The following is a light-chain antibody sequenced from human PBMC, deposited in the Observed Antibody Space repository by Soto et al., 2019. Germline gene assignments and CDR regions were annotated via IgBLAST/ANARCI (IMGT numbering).Light chain of an antibody. CDR2: DAS. CDR3: QQSYSTPT. V-gene: IGKV1-5*01. CDR1: QSISTW. J-gene: IGKJ1*01. Sequence: DIQMTQSPSTLSASVGDRVTITCRASQSISTWLAWYQQKPGKGPTLLIYDASSLESGVPSRFSGSGSGTDFTLTISSLQPEDFATYYCQQSYSTPTFGQGTKVDIK.